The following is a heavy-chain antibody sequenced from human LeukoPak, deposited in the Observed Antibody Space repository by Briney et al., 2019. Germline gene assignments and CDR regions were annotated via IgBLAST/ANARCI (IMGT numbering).Heavy chain of an antibody. CDR2: IYHSGST. CDR3: ARVVSIAAAGTGYFDY. Sequence: KASETLSLTCAVSGGSISSSNWWSWVRQPPGKGLEWIGEIYHSGSTNYNPSLKSRVTISVDKSKNQFSLKLSSVTAADTAVYYCARVVSIAAAGTGYFDYWGQGTLVTVSS. D-gene: IGHD6-13*01. J-gene: IGHJ4*02. V-gene: IGHV4-4*02. CDR1: GGSISSSNW.